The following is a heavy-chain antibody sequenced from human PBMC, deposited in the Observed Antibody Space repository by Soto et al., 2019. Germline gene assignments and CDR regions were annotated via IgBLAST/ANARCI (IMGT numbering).Heavy chain of an antibody. CDR3: AGGDLAVATPYYYYGMDV. Sequence: ASVKVSCKASGGTFSSYAISWVRQAPGQGLEWMGGIIPIFGTANYAQKFQGRVTITADESTSTAYMELSSLRSEDTAVYYCAGGDLAVATPYYYYGMDVWGHGTTVTFSS. CDR1: GGTFSSYA. D-gene: IGHD6-19*01. V-gene: IGHV1-69*13. CDR2: IIPIFGTA. J-gene: IGHJ6*02.